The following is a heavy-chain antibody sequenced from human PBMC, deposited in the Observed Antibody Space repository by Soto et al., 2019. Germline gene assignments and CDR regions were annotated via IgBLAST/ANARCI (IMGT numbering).Heavy chain of an antibody. CDR2: IYYSGST. Sequence: SETLSLTSTVSGGSISSSSYYWGWIRQPPGKGLEWIGSIYYSGSTYYNPSLKSRVTISVDTSKNQFSLKLSSVTAADTAVYYCARESPGDNWFDPWGQGTLVTVSS. J-gene: IGHJ5*02. D-gene: IGHD1-26*01. V-gene: IGHV4-39*02. CDR3: ARESPGDNWFDP. CDR1: GGSISSSSYY.